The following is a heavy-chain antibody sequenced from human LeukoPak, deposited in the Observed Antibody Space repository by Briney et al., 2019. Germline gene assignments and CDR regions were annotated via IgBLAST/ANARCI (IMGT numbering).Heavy chain of an antibody. D-gene: IGHD3-16*01. J-gene: IGHJ6*02. Sequence: PGGSLRLSCAASGFTFSSYGMHWVRQAPGKGLEWVAVAYGDGDSKYCADSVKGRFSISKDNSKNTLFLQMSSLRAEDTAVYFCARGGGLDVWGQGATVTVSS. CDR3: ARGGGLDV. V-gene: IGHV3-33*01. CDR1: GFTFSSYG. CDR2: AYGDGDSK.